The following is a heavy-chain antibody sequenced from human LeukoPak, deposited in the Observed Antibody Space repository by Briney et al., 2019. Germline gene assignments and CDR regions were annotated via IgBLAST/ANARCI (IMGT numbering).Heavy chain of an antibody. CDR3: ARDRGDILTGSTGDFDY. Sequence: PGRSLRLSCAGPEFIFTTSLIHWVRQAPGKGLEWVTLIANDGREIYYADSVKGRFTISRDNSKNTLYLQMNSLRAEDTAVYYCARDRGDILTGSTGDFDYWGQGTLVTVSS. CDR2: IANDGREI. V-gene: IGHV3-30*04. CDR1: EFIFTTSL. D-gene: IGHD3-9*01. J-gene: IGHJ4*02.